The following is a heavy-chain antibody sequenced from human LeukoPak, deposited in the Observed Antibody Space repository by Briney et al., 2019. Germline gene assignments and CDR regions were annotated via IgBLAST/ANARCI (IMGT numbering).Heavy chain of an antibody. CDR1: GGSISNYY. CDR2: ISTSGST. Sequence: PSETLSLTCSVSGGSISNYYWSWIRQPAGKGLDWIGRISTSGSTNYKPSLRSRVTISMDASKNQFSLRLSPVTAADTAVYYCARERGTIAVPYYFDFWGPGILVTVSS. D-gene: IGHD2-15*01. V-gene: IGHV4-4*07. J-gene: IGHJ4*02. CDR3: ARERGTIAVPYYFDF.